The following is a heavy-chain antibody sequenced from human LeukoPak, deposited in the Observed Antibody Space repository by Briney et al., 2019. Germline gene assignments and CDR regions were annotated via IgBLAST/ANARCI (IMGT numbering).Heavy chain of an antibody. CDR3: ARDRNFELDY. V-gene: IGHV4-59*01. CDR2: IYYSGDT. J-gene: IGHJ4*02. CDR1: GGSISSYY. Sequence: PSETLSLTCTVSGGSISSYYWSWIRQPPGKGLEWIEYIYYSGDTNYNPSLKSRVTISIDTSKNQFSLKLSSVTAADTAVYYCARDRNFELDYWGQGTLVTVSS.